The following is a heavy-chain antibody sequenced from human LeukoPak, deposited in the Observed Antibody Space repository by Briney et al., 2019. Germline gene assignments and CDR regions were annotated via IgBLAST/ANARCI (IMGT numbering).Heavy chain of an antibody. V-gene: IGHV1-2*02. J-gene: IGHJ4*02. CDR1: GYTFTGYY. CDR2: INPNSGGT. Sequence: ASVKVSCKASGYTFTGYYMHWVRQAPGQGLEWMGWINPNSGGTNYAQKFQGRVTMTRDTSISTAYMELSRLRSDDTAVYYCATGRTDIVVVPATLRNYYFDYWGQGTLVTVSS. D-gene: IGHD2-2*01. CDR3: ATGRTDIVVVPATLRNYYFDY.